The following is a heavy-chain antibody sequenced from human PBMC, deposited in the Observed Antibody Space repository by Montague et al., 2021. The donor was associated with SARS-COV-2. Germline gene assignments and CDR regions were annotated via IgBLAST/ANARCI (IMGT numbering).Heavy chain of an antibody. CDR2: IYYSGST. J-gene: IGHJ5*02. CDR3: AREGLNNWFDP. Sequence: SETLSLTCTVSNGSISSYYWSWVRQPPGKRLEWIGYIYYSGSTNYNPSLESRVTMSVSTAKYQFSLKLRSVTAAATAVYFCAREGLNNWFDPWGQGTLVIVSS. V-gene: IGHV4-59*01. CDR1: NGSISSYY.